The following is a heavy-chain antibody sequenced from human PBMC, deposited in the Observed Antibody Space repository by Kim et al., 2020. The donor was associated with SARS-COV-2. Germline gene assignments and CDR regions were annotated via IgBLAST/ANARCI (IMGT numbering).Heavy chain of an antibody. CDR3: ARLYWDQLLLIHSSSSVSIDY. Sequence: GESLKISCKGSGYSFTSYWISWVRQMPGKGLEWMGRIDPSDSYTNYSPSFQGHVTISADKSISTAYLQWSSLKASDTAMYYCARLYWDQLLLIHSSSSVSIDYWGQGTLVTVSS. CDR2: IDPSDSYT. V-gene: IGHV5-10-1*01. D-gene: IGHD6-6*01. CDR1: GYSFTSYW. J-gene: IGHJ4*02.